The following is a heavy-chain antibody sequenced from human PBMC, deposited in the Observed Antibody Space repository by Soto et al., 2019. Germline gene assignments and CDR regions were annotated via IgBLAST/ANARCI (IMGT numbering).Heavy chain of an antibody. J-gene: IGHJ5*02. CDR2: INHSGST. CDR3: ARGWIAVAGIEGFDP. D-gene: IGHD6-19*01. CDR1: GGSFSGYY. V-gene: IGHV4-34*01. Sequence: QVQLQQWGAGLLKPSETLSLTCAVYGGSFSGYYWSWIRQPPGKGLEWIGEINHSGSTNYNPSLKSRVTISVDTSKSQFSLKLSSVTAADTAVYYCARGWIAVAGIEGFDPWGQGTLVTVSS.